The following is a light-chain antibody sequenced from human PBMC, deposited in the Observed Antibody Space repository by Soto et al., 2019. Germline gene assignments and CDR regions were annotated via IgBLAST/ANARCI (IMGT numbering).Light chain of an antibody. V-gene: IGKV1-5*03. Sequence: DIRMTQSPSTLSASVGDRVTITCRASQSVSTWLAWYQQKPGKAPKLLIYKASSLESGVPSRFSGSGSGTEFTLTISSLQPDDFATYYCQQYDGYSRTFGQGTKLEIK. J-gene: IGKJ2*01. CDR1: QSVSTW. CDR2: KAS. CDR3: QQYDGYSRT.